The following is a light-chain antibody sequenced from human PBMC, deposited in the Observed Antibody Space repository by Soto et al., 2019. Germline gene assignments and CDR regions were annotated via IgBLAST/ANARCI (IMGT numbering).Light chain of an antibody. CDR1: SSDVGGFNS. Sequence: QSALTQPASVSWSPGQSITISCTGTSSDVGGFNSVSWYQLRPGTAPKLILYDVVDRPSGVSYRFSGSKSGNTASLTISGLQAADEADYFCSSYTSTMTNVFVSGTKLTVL. CDR2: DVV. CDR3: SSYTSTMTNV. J-gene: IGLJ1*01. V-gene: IGLV2-14*03.